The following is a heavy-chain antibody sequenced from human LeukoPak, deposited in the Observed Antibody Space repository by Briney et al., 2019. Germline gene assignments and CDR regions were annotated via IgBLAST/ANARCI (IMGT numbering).Heavy chain of an antibody. CDR3: ARGIAAAGKGPGIDY. Sequence: PSQTLSLTCTVSGGSISSGSYYWSWIRQPAGKGLEWIVRIYTSGSTNYNPSLKSRVTISVDTSKNQFSLKLSSVTAADTAVYYCARGIAAAGKGPGIDYWGQGTLVTVSS. CDR2: IYTSGST. CDR1: GGSISSGSYY. D-gene: IGHD6-13*01. J-gene: IGHJ4*02. V-gene: IGHV4-61*02.